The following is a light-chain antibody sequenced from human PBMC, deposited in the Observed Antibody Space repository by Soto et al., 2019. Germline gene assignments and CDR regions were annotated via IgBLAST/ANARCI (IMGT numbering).Light chain of an antibody. Sequence: SVLTQPRSVSGSPGQSVTISCTGTSSDVGGYNYVSRYQQHPGKAPKLMIYDVSKRPSGVPDRFSGSKSGNTASLTISGLQAEDEADYYCCSYAGSYTYYGFGTGTKVTVL. CDR2: DVS. CDR3: CSYAGSYTYYG. V-gene: IGLV2-11*01. J-gene: IGLJ1*01. CDR1: SSDVGGYNY.